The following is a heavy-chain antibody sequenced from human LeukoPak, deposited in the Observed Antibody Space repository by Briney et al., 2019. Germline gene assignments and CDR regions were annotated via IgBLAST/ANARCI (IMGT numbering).Heavy chain of an antibody. D-gene: IGHD5-18*01. J-gene: IGHJ4*02. CDR2: INHSGST. CDR1: GGSFSGYY. V-gene: IGHV4-34*01. Sequence: PSETLSLTCAVYGGSFSGYYWSWIRQPPGKGLEWIGEINHSGSTNYNPSLKSRVTISVDTSKNQFSLKLSSVTAAHTAVYYCARGGHGWIQLANFDYWGQGTLVTVSS. CDR3: ARGGHGWIQLANFDY.